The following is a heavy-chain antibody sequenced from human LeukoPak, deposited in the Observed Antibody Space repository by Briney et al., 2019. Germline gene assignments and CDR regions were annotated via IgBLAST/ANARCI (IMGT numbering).Heavy chain of an antibody. J-gene: IGHJ4*02. Sequence: PSETLSLTCAVSGDSISSSNWWTWIRQHPGKGLEWIGYIYYSGSTYYNPSLKSRVTISVDTSKNQFSLKLSSVTAADTAVYYCARDGLGWFDYWGQGTLVTVSS. CDR2: IYYSGST. V-gene: IGHV4-31*11. CDR3: ARDGLGWFDY. CDR1: GDSISSSNW.